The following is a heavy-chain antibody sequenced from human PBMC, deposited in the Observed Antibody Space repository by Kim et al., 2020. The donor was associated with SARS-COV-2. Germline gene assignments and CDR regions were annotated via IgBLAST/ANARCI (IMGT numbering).Heavy chain of an antibody. D-gene: IGHD6-19*01. CDR1: GFTFSSYD. Sequence: GGSLRLSCAASGFTFSSYDIHWVRQAPGKGLEWVAVISYDGGNTFYADYVKGRFTIYRDNSKNTLYLQMNSLRAEDTAVYYCARRGETSGWYLEDWGQGTLVTVSS. CDR3: ARRGETSGWYLED. J-gene: IGHJ4*02. CDR2: ISYDGGNT. V-gene: IGHV3-33*05.